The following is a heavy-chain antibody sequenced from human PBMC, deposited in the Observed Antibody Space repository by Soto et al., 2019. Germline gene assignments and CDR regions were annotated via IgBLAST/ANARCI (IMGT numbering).Heavy chain of an antibody. V-gene: IGHV4-38-2*01. Sequence: SVTLSLTCAVSGYSPSSGNYWGWIRQPPGKGLEWIGSIYHSGSTYYNTSPKSRVTISVDTSKNQFSLKLSSVTAADTAVYYCARVWGAGDTARVMGNWCETRGQENLV. J-gene: IGHJ5*02. CDR2: IYHSGST. D-gene: IGHD5-18*01. CDR3: ARVWGAGDTARVMGNWCET. CDR1: GYSPSSGNY.